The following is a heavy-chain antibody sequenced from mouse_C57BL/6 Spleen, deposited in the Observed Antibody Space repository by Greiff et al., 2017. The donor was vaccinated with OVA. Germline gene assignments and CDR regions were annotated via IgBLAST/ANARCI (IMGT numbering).Heavy chain of an antibody. CDR2: IWRGGST. D-gene: IGHD2-2*01. CDR1: GFSLTSYG. Sequence: VQGVESGPGLVQPSQSLSITCTVSGFSLTSYGVHWVRQSPGKGLEWLGVIWRGGSTDYNAAFMSRLSITKDNSKSQVFFKMNSLQADDTAIYYCAKVEDYGYYFDYWGQGTTLTVSS. CDR3: AKVEDYGYYFDY. V-gene: IGHV2-5*01. J-gene: IGHJ2*01.